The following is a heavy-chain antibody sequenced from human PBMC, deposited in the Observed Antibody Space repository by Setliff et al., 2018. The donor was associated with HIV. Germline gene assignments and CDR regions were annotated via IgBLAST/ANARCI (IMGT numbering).Heavy chain of an antibody. V-gene: IGHV4-59*01. D-gene: IGHD2-8*01. CDR2: IYYSGST. Sequence: SETLSLTCTVSDGSFSSDYWTWIRQTPGKGLEWIGYIYYSGSTKYNPSLTSRVTISIDTSKNQFSLNLRSVTAADTAVYYCARGTLNYLDYWGQGALVTVSS. CDR1: DGSFSSDY. J-gene: IGHJ4*02. CDR3: ARGTLNYLDY.